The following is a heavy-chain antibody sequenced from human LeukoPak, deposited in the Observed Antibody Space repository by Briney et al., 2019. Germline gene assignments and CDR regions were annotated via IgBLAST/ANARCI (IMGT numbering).Heavy chain of an antibody. Sequence: SETLSLICSVPGGSLNSFSHYWAWIRQPPGKGLEWIGCIFSSGSTYYNPSLQSRVTFSLDKSNNHFALKLTSLTAADTAVYYCARGLAHGGIANWSDPWGQGTLVTVSS. D-gene: IGHD2-21*01. V-gene: IGHV4-39*06. CDR2: IFSSGST. CDR1: GGSLNSFSHY. CDR3: ARGLAHGGIANWSDP. J-gene: IGHJ5*02.